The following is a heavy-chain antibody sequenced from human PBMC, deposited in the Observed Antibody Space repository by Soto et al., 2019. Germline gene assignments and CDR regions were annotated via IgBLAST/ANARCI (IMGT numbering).Heavy chain of an antibody. V-gene: IGHV3-7*05. J-gene: IGHJ4*02. CDR2: IKQDGSEK. Sequence: PGGSLRLSCAASGFTFSSYWMSWVRQAPGKGLEWVANIKQDGSEKYYVDSVKGRFTISRDNAKNSLYLQMNSLRAEDTAVYYCARPYYYDRSVYYFWGQGTLVIVSS. CDR3: ARPYYYDRSVYYF. CDR1: GFTFSSYW. D-gene: IGHD3-22*01.